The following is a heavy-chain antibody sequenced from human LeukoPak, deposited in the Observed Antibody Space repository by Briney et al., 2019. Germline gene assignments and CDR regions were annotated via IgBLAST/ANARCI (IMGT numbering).Heavy chain of an antibody. CDR2: TYYRSKWYY. J-gene: IGHJ4*02. CDR3: AREGSSSFDY. D-gene: IGHD3-10*01. Sequence: KDSQTLSHTCALSGDSVSSNSAAWNWIRQSPSGGLEGLGRTYYRSKWYYDYAVSVTSRITINPDTSKNQFSLHLNSVTPEDTAVYYCAREGSSSFDYWGQGTLVTVSS. V-gene: IGHV6-1*01. CDR1: GDSVSSNSAA.